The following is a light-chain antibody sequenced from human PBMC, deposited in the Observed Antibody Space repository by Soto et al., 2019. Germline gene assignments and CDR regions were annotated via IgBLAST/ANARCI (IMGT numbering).Light chain of an antibody. V-gene: IGLV8-61*01. CDR2: NIE. CDR3: MLSVGTGVWV. J-gene: IGLJ3*02. CDR1: SGSVSTSHY. Sequence: QTVVTQEAWSSVSPGGTVTLTCGLNSGSVSTSHYPSWYQQTPGQPPRTLILNIEGRPSGVPERFSGTIIGRRAALTITGAQSEDESDYYCMLSVGTGVWVFGGGTKLTVL.